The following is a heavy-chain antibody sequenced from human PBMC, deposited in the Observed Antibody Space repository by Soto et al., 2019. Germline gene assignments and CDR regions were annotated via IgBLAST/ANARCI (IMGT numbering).Heavy chain of an antibody. CDR2: INHSGST. CDR3: ASIAVAEVGWFDP. D-gene: IGHD6-19*01. V-gene: IGHV4-34*01. CDR1: GGSFSGYY. Sequence: PSETLSLTCAVYGGSFSGYYWSWIRQPPGKGLEWIGEINHSGSTNYNPSLKSRVTISVDTSKNQFSLKLSSVTAADTAVYYCASIAVAEVGWFDPWGQGTLVTVSS. J-gene: IGHJ5*02.